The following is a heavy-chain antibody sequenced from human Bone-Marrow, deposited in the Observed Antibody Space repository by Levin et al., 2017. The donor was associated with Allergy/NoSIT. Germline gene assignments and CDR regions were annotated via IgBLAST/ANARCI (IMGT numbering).Heavy chain of an antibody. CDR3: ASLYDSGSYYLPADTDY. CDR1: GFIFTKYG. V-gene: IGHV3-33*01. J-gene: IGHJ4*02. CDR2: IWYDGSKK. Sequence: PGGSLRLSCAASGFIFTKYGMHWVRQAPGKGLEWVAVIWYDGSKKSYADSVKGRFTISRDNSKNTLYLQMNSLRVEDTATYYCASLYDSGSYYLPADTDYWGQGTLVPVSS. D-gene: IGHD3-10*01.